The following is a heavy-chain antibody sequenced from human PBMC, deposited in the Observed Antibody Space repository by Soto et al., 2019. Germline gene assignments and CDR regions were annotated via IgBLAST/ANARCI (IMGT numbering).Heavy chain of an antibody. CDR2: ISSSGSPI. D-gene: IGHD3-10*01. J-gene: IGHJ4*02. CDR3: GGGQDSRGGGYFDY. V-gene: IGHV3-48*03. Sequence: EVQLVESGGGLVQPGGSLRLSCAASGFTFSSYEMNWVRQAPGKGLEWVSYISSSGSPIYYADSVKGRFTISRDNAKNSLYLQMNSRRAEGTAVYYCGGGQDSRGGGYFDYWGQETLVTVSS. CDR1: GFTFSSYE.